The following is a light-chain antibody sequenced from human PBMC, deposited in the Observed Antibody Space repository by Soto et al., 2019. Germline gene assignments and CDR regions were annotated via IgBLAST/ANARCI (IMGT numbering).Light chain of an antibody. J-gene: IGLJ2*01. CDR3: TSYTSSSTWV. CDR2: DVS. V-gene: IGLV2-14*01. CDR1: SSDVGGYKY. Sequence: QSALTQPASVSGSPGQSITISCTGTSSDVGGYKYVSWYQQHPGNAPKLILYDVSNRPSVLSNRFSASKSGDTASLTISGLEADDEADYYCTSYTSSSTWVFGGGTKLTVL.